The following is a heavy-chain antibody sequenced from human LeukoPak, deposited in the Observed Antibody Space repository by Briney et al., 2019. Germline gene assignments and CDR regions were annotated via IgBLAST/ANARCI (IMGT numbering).Heavy chain of an antibody. CDR1: GYTFTSYG. J-gene: IGHJ6*02. CDR2: ISAYNGNT. V-gene: IGHV1-18*01. Sequence: ASVKVSCKASGYTFTSYGISWVRQAPGQGLEWMGWISAYNGNTNYAQKLQGRVTMTTDTSTSTAYMELRSLRSDDTAVYYCARQLGYCSSTSCYYHGMDVWGQGTTVTVSS. CDR3: ARQLGYCSSTSCYYHGMDV. D-gene: IGHD2-2*01.